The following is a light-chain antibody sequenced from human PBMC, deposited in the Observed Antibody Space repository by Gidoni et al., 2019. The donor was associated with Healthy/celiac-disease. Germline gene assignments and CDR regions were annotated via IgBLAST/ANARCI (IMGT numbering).Light chain of an antibody. J-gene: IGKJ1*01. V-gene: IGKV1-9*01. CDR1: QGISSY. CDR3: QQLNSYPRT. Sequence: DIQLTQSPSFLSASVGDRGTITCRASQGISSYLAWYQHKPGKATKLLIYAASTLQSVVPSRFSGSGSGTAFTLTISSLQPEDFATYYCQQLNSYPRTFGQGTKVEIK. CDR2: AAS.